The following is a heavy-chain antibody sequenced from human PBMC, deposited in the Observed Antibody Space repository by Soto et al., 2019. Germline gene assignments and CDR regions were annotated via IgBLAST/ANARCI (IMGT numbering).Heavy chain of an antibody. CDR1: GYTFTSYG. J-gene: IGHJ6*02. V-gene: IGHV1-18*04. Sequence: GASVKVSCEASGYTFTSYGISCVRQAPGQGLEWMGWISAYNGYTNYAQKLQGRVTMTTDTSTSTAYMELRSLISDDTAVYYCARVVGFWSGYPKPYYGMDVWGQGTTVTVSS. D-gene: IGHD3-3*01. CDR2: ISAYNGYT. CDR3: ARVVGFWSGYPKPYYGMDV.